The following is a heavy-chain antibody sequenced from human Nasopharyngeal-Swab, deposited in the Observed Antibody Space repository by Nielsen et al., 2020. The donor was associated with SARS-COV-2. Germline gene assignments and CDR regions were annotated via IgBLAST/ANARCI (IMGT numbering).Heavy chain of an antibody. D-gene: IGHD3-22*01. V-gene: IGHV3-21*01. CDR1: EFTFSDYV. CDR2: ISSTNTFL. Sequence: GGSLRLSCSVSEFTFSDYVMNWVRQSPGKGLEWVSSISSTNTFLFYADSVKGRFTISRDNTKNSLYLQMNTLRVADTAVYYCARGFRRGSYYDNIGADSWGQGTLVTVSS. J-gene: IGHJ4*02. CDR3: ARGFRRGSYYDNIGADS.